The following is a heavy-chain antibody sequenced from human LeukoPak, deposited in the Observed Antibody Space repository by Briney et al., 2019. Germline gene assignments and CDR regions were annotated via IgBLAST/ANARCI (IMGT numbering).Heavy chain of an antibody. Sequence: ASVKVSCKASGYTLSDYYMHWVRQAPGQGLEWMGIINPSGGSNSNAQNFQGRVTMTRDTSTSTVYMEMSSLRYEDTAVYYCARVGDSSNSWFDPWGQGTLVTVSS. J-gene: IGHJ5*02. CDR2: INPSGGSN. CDR3: ARVGDSSNSWFDP. V-gene: IGHV1-46*01. CDR1: GYTLSDYY. D-gene: IGHD6-19*01.